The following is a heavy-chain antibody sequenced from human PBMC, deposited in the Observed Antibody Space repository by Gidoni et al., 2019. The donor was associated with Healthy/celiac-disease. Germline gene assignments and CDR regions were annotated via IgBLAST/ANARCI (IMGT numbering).Heavy chain of an antibody. CDR1: GGSFSGYY. V-gene: IGHV4-34*01. D-gene: IGHD6-13*01. Sequence: QVQLQQWGAGLLKPSETLSLTCAVYGGSFSGYYWSWIRQPPGKGLEWIGELNPSGSTNSNPSLKSRVTISVDTSKNQFSLKLSSVTAADTAVYYCARGGIAAAGTPLLNWFDPWGQGTLVTVSS. CDR3: ARGGIAAAGTPLLNWFDP. J-gene: IGHJ5*02. CDR2: LNPSGST.